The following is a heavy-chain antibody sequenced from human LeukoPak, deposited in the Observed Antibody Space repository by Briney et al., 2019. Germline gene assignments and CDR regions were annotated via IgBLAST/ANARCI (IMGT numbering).Heavy chain of an antibody. V-gene: IGHV3-74*01. D-gene: IGHD2-15*01. J-gene: IGHJ6*02. CDR2: INRDGSST. Sequence: QPGRSLRLSCAASGFTFSNYWMHWVRQAPGKGLVWVSRINRDGSSTSYADSVKGRFTISRDNAENTLYLQMNSLRADDTAVYYCARGLGYCSGESGYGDYAPDVWGQGTTVTVSS. CDR3: ARGLGYCSGESGYGDYAPDV. CDR1: GFTFSNYW.